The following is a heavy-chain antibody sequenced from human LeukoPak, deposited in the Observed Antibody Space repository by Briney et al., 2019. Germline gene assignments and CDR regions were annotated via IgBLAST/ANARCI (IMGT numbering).Heavy chain of an antibody. D-gene: IGHD2-8*01. V-gene: IGHV3-21*01. CDR2: ISSSSNYI. J-gene: IGHJ1*01. Sequence: GGSLRLSCAASGFTFHTYSMNWVRQVPGKGLEWVSSISSSSNYIYYADSVKGRFTISRDNARNSLSLQMNSLRAEDTAVYYCASLPNSGSRWYMPVHWGQGTLVSVSS. CDR1: GFTFHTYS. CDR3: ASLPNSGSRWYMPVH.